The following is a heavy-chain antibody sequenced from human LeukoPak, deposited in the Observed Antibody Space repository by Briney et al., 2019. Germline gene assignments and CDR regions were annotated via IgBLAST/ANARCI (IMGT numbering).Heavy chain of an antibody. D-gene: IGHD5-24*01. CDR3: AIAYGAATIIFDY. J-gene: IGHJ4*02. CDR1: GFTFSDYY. CDR2: ISSSGSTI. V-gene: IGHV3-11*01. Sequence: GGSLRLSCAASGFTFSDYYMSWIRQAPGKGLEWVSYISSSGSTIYYADSVKGRFTISRDNAKNSLYLQMNSLRAEDTAVYYCAIAYGAATIIFDYWGQGTLVTVSS.